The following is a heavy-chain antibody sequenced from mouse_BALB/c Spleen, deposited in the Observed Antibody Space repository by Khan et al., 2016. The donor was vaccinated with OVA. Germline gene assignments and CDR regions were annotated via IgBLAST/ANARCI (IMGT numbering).Heavy chain of an antibody. V-gene: IGHV1S135*01. CDR1: GYSFTTYY. D-gene: IGHD2-2*01. CDR3: TRHGYVAWFTY. Sequence: VQLQQSGPELMKPGTSVKISCKASGYSFTTYYIHWVIQTHGKSLEWIGYIDPFSGGTTYNQKFKGKATLTVDKSSSPAYIHLSNLTSEDSAVYYCTRHGYVAWFTYWGHGTLVTVSA. J-gene: IGHJ3*01. CDR2: IDPFSGGT.